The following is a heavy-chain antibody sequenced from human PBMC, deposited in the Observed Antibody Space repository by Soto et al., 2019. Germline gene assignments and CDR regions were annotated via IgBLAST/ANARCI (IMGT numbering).Heavy chain of an antibody. CDR3: AKEGYCSGGSCLGFDY. CDR2: ISGSGGST. CDR1: GFTFSSYA. D-gene: IGHD2-15*01. V-gene: IGHV3-23*01. J-gene: IGHJ4*02. Sequence: GGSLRLSCAASGFTFSSYAMSWVRQAPGKGLEWFSVISGSGGSTYYADSVKGRFTISRDNSKNTLYLQMNSLRAEDTAVYYCAKEGYCSGGSCLGFDYWGQGTLVTVSS.